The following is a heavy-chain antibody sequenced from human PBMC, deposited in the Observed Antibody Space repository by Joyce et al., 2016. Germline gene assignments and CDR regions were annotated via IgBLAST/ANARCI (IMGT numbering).Heavy chain of an antibody. CDR3: AREFILRGDIRHFDY. D-gene: IGHD3-10*01. CDR2: IYQSGTT. Sequence: QVQLQESGPGLVKPSETLSLTCSVSDFSITSGHYWGWIRQPPGKGLEWIGNIYQSGTTDYNSSLKSRVTISVDTSKNQFSLELRSVTVADTAVYYCAREFILRGDIRHFDYWGRGTLVTVSS. V-gene: IGHV4-38-2*02. CDR1: DFSITSGHY. J-gene: IGHJ4*02.